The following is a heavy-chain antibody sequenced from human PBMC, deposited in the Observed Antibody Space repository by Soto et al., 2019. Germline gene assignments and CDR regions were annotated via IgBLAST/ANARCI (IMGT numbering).Heavy chain of an antibody. Sequence: QVQLVQSGAEVQKPGASVKVSCKASGYTFTSYDINWVRQATGQGLEWMGWMNPNSGNTGYAQKFQGRVTMTRNTCISTAYMELSSLRSEDTAVYYCSRGRGVVVTAILGYWGQGTLVTVSS. V-gene: IGHV1-8*01. CDR1: GYTFTSYD. CDR3: SRGRGVVVTAILGY. J-gene: IGHJ4*02. CDR2: MNPNSGNT. D-gene: IGHD2-21*02.